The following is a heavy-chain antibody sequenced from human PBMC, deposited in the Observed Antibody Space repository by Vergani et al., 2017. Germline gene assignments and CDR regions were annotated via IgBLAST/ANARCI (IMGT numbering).Heavy chain of an antibody. CDR3: ARVIYDFWSGYYIDY. Sequence: QVQLVQSGAEVKKPGSSVKVSCKASGGTFSSYAISWVRQAPGQGLEWMGRIIPILGIANYAQKFQGRVTITADKSTSTAYMELSSLRSEDTAVYYCARVIYDFWSGYYIDYWGQGTLVTVSS. J-gene: IGHJ4*02. CDR2: IIPILGIA. CDR1: GGTFSSYA. V-gene: IGHV1-69*04. D-gene: IGHD3-3*01.